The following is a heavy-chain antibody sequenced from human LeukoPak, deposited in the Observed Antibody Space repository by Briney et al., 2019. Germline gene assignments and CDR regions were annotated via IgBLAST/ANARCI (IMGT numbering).Heavy chain of an antibody. Sequence: ASVNVSCKASGYTFTGYYMHWVRQAPGQGLEWMGWINPNSGGTNYVQKFQGRVTMTRDTSISTAYMELSRLRSDDTAVYYCASGTTTEGFDLVFWGQGTLVTVSS. CDR2: INPNSGGT. V-gene: IGHV1-2*02. D-gene: IGHD3/OR15-3a*01. CDR3: ASGTTTEGFDLVF. CDR1: GYTFTGYY. J-gene: IGHJ4*02.